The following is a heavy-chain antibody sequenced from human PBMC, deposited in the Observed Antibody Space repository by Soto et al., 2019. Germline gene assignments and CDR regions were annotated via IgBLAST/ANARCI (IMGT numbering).Heavy chain of an antibody. CDR1: GYSISSGYY. CDR2: IHFSGST. Sequence: PSETLSLTCAVSGYSISSGYYWGWIRQPPGKGLEWIGYIHFSGSTYYNPSLKSRVTISVDTSKNQFSLKLSSVTAADTAVYYCASTARSCSGGSCYEFLQHWGQRTLVTVSS. J-gene: IGHJ1*01. D-gene: IGHD2-15*01. CDR3: ASTARSCSGGSCYEFLQH. V-gene: IGHV4-38-2*01.